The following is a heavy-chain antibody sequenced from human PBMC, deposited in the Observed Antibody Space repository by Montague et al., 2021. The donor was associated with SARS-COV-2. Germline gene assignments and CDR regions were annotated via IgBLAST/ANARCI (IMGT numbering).Heavy chain of an antibody. J-gene: IGHJ4*02. CDR3: ARDLRWGYYDILTGYYRPLDY. D-gene: IGHD3-9*01. CDR1: GFTFSSYS. CDR2: ISSSSSTI. V-gene: IGHV3-48*04. Sequence: SRRLSCAASGFTFSSYSMNWVRQAPGKRLEWVSYISSSSSTIYYADSVKGRFTISRDNAKNSLYLQMNSLRAEDTAVYYCARDLRWGYYDILTGYYRPLDYWGQGTLVTVSS.